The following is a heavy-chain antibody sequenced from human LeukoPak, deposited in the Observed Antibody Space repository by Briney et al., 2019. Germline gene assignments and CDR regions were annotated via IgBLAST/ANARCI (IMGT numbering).Heavy chain of an antibody. Sequence: PSETLSLTCIVSGGSISSHNYYWGWIRQPPGKGLEWIGSIYYSGSTYYNPSLKSRVTISVDTSKNQFSLKLSSVTAADTAVYYCANVAVAGLGYSGMDVWGQGTTVTVSS. J-gene: IGHJ6*02. CDR1: GGSISSHNYY. CDR2: IYYSGST. D-gene: IGHD6-19*01. V-gene: IGHV4-39*01. CDR3: ANVAVAGLGYSGMDV.